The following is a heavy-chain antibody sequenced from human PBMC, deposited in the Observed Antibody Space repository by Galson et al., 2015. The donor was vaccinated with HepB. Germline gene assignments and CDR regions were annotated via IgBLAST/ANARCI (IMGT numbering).Heavy chain of an antibody. V-gene: IGHV3-21*01. CDR1: GFTFSSYS. D-gene: IGHD6-13*01. Sequence: SLRLSCAASGFTFSSYSMNWVRQAPGKGLEWVSSISSSSSYIYYADSVKGRFTISRDNAKNSLYLQMNSLRAEDTAVYYCARAQYSSSWYNDYWGRGTLVTVSS. J-gene: IGHJ4*02. CDR2: ISSSSSYI. CDR3: ARAQYSSSWYNDY.